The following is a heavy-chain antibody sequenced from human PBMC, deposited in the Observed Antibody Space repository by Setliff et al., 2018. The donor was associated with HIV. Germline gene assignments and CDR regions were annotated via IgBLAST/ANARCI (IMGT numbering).Heavy chain of an antibody. CDR3: ATEGPSETPDAFDI. Sequence: PGGSLRLSCAASGFTFSSYETNWVRQAPGKGLEWVSYISGSGSTTYYADSVKGRFTISRDNAKNSLYLQMSSLRAEDTAVYYCATEGPSETPDAFDIWGQGTMVTVSS. CDR2: ISGSGSTT. CDR1: GFTFSSYE. V-gene: IGHV3-48*03. J-gene: IGHJ3*02.